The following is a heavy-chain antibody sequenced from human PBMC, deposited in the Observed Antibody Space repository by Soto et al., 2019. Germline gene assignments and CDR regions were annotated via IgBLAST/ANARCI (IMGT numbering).Heavy chain of an antibody. CDR2: IIPIFGTT. J-gene: IGHJ6*02. CDR1: GGSFSYT. V-gene: IGHV1-69*01. CDR3: ARLHSHGTYGMDV. D-gene: IGHD5-18*01. Sequence: QMHLVQSGAEVKKPGSSVKVSCKASGGSFSYTISWVRQAPGQGLEWMGGIIPIFGTTKYAQKFQDRVTITADESRKTAYMELNTLRSEDTAVYYCARLHSHGTYGMDVWGQGTTVTVSS.